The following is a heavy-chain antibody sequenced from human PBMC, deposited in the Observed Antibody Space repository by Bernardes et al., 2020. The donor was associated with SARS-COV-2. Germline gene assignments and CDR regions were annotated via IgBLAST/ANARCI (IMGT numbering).Heavy chain of an antibody. D-gene: IGHD3-16*01. CDR3: AKGKYSYADSPADY. V-gene: IGHV3-20*04. J-gene: IGHJ4*02. CDR2: INWNSASI. CDR1: GFTFDDHG. Sequence: GGSLRLSCAASGFTFDDHGMSWVRQVPGKGLEWVSGINWNSASIGYVDSVKGRFTIARDNAKNSLYLQMNSLRTEDTALYYCAKGKYSYADSPADYWGLGTLVTVSS.